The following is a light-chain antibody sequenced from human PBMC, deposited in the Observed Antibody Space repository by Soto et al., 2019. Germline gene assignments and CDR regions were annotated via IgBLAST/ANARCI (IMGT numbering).Light chain of an antibody. CDR2: DAT. CDR1: QYLNSY. CDR3: QLYERYNRT. Sequence: DIQMTQSPSSLAASVGDRVTIICRASQYLNSYLAWVQQKPGTAPKSLIYDATSVQSGGPSRCSGSGSGTDFSLTISSLQHEDAASYYCQLYERYNRTFGGGTKLEI. J-gene: IGKJ4*01. V-gene: IGKV1-16*01.